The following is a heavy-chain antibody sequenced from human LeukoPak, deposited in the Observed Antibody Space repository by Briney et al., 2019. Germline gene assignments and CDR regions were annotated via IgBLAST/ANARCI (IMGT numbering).Heavy chain of an antibody. CDR2: INPNNPAT. Sequence: PRASVKVSCKASGYTFNHNYLHWVRQAPGQGLEWMGWINPNNPATHSSHKFQGRVTMTSDSSISTVYLEVNRLKPDDTAVYFCARARDYSNSPFNWFDAWGQGTLVIVSS. CDR1: GYTFNHNY. D-gene: IGHD6-6*01. J-gene: IGHJ5*02. CDR3: ARARDYSNSPFNWFDA. V-gene: IGHV1-2*07.